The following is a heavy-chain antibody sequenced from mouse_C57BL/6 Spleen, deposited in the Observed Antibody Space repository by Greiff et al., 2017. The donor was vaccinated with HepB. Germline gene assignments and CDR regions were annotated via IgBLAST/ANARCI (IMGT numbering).Heavy chain of an antibody. V-gene: IGHV1-53*01. CDR3: ARWERALHEGFAY. D-gene: IGHD3-3*01. J-gene: IGHJ3*01. CDR1: GYTFTSYW. CDR2: INPSNGGT. Sequence: VQLKQPGTELVKPGASVKLSCKASGYTFTSYWMHWVKQRPGQGLEWIGNINPSNGGTNYNEKFKSKATLTVDKSSSTAYMQLSSLTSEDSAVYDCARWERALHEGFAYWGQGTLVTVSA.